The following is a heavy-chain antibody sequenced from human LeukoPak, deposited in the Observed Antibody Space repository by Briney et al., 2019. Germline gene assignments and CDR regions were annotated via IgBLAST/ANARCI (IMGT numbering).Heavy chain of an antibody. J-gene: IGHJ3*01. D-gene: IGHD3-22*01. V-gene: IGHV4-34*01. Sequence: KSSETLSLTCAVSGGSLTGYDWNWIRQPPGKGLEWIGEINHSGSTDCIPSLKSRVTISVDTSKNQFSLKLSSVTAADTAVYYCATSRTYLDGSKGSIYVWGQGTTVTVSS. CDR1: GGSLTGYD. CDR2: INHSGST. CDR3: ATSRTYLDGSKGSIYV.